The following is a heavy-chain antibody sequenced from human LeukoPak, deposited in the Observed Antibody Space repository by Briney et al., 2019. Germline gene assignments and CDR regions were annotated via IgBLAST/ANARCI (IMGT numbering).Heavy chain of an antibody. Sequence: GGSLRLSCAASGFTVSSNYMSWVRQAPGKGLEWVSVIYSGGSTYYAGSVKGRFTISRHNSKNTLYLQMNSLRAEDTAVYYCTRGSSYYQSGKYYYYGMDVWGQGTTVTVSS. CDR2: IYSGGST. V-gene: IGHV3-53*04. J-gene: IGHJ6*02. CDR1: GFTVSSNY. D-gene: IGHD3-22*01. CDR3: TRGSSYYQSGKYYYYGMDV.